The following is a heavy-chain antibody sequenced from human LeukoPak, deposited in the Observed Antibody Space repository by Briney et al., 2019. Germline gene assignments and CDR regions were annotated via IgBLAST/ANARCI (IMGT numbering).Heavy chain of an antibody. CDR1: GGSISSSTYH. CDR3: ARRPRGVIIKTWFDS. V-gene: IGHV4-39*07. Sequence: SETLSLTCTVSGGSISSSTYHWGWIRQPPGKGLEWIGEINHSGSANYNPSLKSRVTILLDTSKNQFSLNLSSVTAADTAVYYCARRPRGVIIKTWFDSWGQGTLVTVSS. CDR2: INHSGSA. D-gene: IGHD3-10*01. J-gene: IGHJ5*01.